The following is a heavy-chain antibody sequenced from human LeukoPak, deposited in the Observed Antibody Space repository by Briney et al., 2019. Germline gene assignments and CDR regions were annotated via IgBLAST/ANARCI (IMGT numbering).Heavy chain of an antibody. Sequence: GGSLRLSCAASGFAFNTYWIHWVRQAPGKGLVWVSRINGDGSSTSYADFVKGRFTISRDNAKNTLYLQMNSLRAEETAVYYCARDKGYSIDLRGQGTLVTVSS. CDR1: GFAFNTYW. V-gene: IGHV3-74*01. D-gene: IGHD5-18*01. CDR2: INGDGSST. CDR3: ARDKGYSIDL. J-gene: IGHJ4*02.